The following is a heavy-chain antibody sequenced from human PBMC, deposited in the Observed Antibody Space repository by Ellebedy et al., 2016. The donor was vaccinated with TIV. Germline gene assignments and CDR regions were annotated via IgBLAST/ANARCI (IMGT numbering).Heavy chain of an antibody. CDR2: IYYSGST. J-gene: IGHJ4*02. D-gene: IGHD6-13*01. CDR3: ASGIAADFRY. V-gene: IGHV4-39*01. Sequence: MPSETLSLTCTVSGGSISSRSHYWGWIRQPPGKGLEWIGGIYYSGSTHYNASLKRRVSLSVDTSKNQFSLKLSSMTAADTAVYYCASGIAADFRYWGQGTLVTVSS. CDR1: GGSISSRSHY.